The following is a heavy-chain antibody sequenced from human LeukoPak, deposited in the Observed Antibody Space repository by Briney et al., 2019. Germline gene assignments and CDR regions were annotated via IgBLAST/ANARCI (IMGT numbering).Heavy chain of an antibody. Sequence: PSETLSLTCTVSGGSISSSSYYWGWIRQPPGKGLEWIGSIYYSGSTYYNPSLKSRVTISVDTSKNQFSLKLSSVSAADTAVYYCARPNSGSYLTSPLDSWGQGTLVTVSS. D-gene: IGHD1-26*01. CDR2: IYYSGST. CDR3: ARPNSGSYLTSPLDS. J-gene: IGHJ4*02. V-gene: IGHV4-39*07. CDR1: GGSISSSSYY.